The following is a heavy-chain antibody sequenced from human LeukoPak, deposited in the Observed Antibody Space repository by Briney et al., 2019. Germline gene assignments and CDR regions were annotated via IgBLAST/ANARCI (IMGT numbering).Heavy chain of an antibody. CDR3: ARERQGILSSRSDP. CDR2: ISYDGRNK. Sequence: GGSLRLSCAASGFTFTGSGMHWVRQAPGKGLEWVSLISYDGRNKYYTDSVKGRFTISRDNSENTLYLQMNTLRAEDTAVYYCARERQGILSSRSDPWGQGTLVTVSS. D-gene: IGHD2/OR15-2a*01. V-gene: IGHV3-33*05. CDR1: GFTFTGSG. J-gene: IGHJ5*02.